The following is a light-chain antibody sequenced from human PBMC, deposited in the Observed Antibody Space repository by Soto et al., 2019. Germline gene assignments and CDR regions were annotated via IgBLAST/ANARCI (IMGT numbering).Light chain of an antibody. CDR3: MQATQYRPYT. CDR1: QSLVHSDGNTY. J-gene: IGKJ2*01. Sequence: DIVLTQNPLSSPVTLGQPASISCRSSQSLVHSDGNTYLSWLHQRPGQPPRLLIYKVSNRFSGVTDRLSGSGAGTDFTLKIRREEAEDVGVYYCMQATQYRPYTFGQGTKLEIK. V-gene: IGKV2-24*01. CDR2: KVS.